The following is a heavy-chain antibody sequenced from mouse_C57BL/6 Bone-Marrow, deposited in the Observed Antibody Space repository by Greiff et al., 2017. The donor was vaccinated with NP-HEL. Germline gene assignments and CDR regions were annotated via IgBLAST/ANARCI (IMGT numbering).Heavy chain of an antibody. D-gene: IGHD3-1*01. Sequence: EVKLMESGGGLVQPKGSLKLSCAASGFSFNTYAMNWVRQAPGKGLEWVARIRSKSNNYATYYADSVKDRFTISRDDSESMLYLQMNNLKTEDTAMYYCVSRARGFAYWGQGTLVTVSA. CDR1: GFSFNTYA. CDR2: IRSKSNNYAT. J-gene: IGHJ3*01. CDR3: VSRARGFAY. V-gene: IGHV10-1*01.